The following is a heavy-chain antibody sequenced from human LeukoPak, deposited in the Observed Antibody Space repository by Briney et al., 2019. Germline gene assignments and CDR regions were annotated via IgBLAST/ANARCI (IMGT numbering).Heavy chain of an antibody. J-gene: IGHJ6*02. CDR2: LYTSGST. CDR3: ARGVSSTASLNYYGTDV. D-gene: IGHD2/OR15-2a*01. Sequence: SDTLSLTCTVSGDPINSYYRLWIRQPAGKGLEYIGRLYTSGSTYDKHFLKSGVTMSVDTSKNQYSLQLSSVTDANAAVYYCARGVSSTASLNYYGTDVWGQGTTVTVSS. CDR1: GDPINSYY. V-gene: IGHV4-4*07.